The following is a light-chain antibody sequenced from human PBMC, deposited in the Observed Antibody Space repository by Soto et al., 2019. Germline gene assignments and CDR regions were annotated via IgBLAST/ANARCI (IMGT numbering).Light chain of an antibody. J-gene: IGKJ1*01. V-gene: IGKV3-15*01. CDR1: QSVSSN. CDR2: GAS. Sequence: EIVMTQSPATLSVSPGERATLSCRASQSVSSNLAWYQQKPGQAPRLLIYGASTRATGIPARFSGSGSGTEFTLTIRSLQSEDFAVYYCQQYNNWPRTWTFGQGTKVEIK. CDR3: QQYNNWPRTWT.